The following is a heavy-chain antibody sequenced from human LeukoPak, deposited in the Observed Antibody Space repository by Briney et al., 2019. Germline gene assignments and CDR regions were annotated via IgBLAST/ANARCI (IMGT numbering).Heavy chain of an antibody. Sequence: GGSLRLSCAASGFTFSSYSMNWVRQAPGKGLEWVSSISSSSSYIYYADSVKGRFTISRDTSKNTVFLEVNSLRADDTALYHCAKEGGLYDSGGYFDYWGQGTLVTVSS. V-gene: IGHV3-21*04. J-gene: IGHJ4*02. CDR2: ISSSSSYI. CDR3: AKEGGLYDSGGYFDY. D-gene: IGHD3-3*01. CDR1: GFTFSSYS.